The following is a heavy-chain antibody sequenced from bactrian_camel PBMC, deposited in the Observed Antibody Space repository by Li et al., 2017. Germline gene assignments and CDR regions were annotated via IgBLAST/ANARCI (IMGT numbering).Heavy chain of an antibody. Sequence: DVQLVESGGGLVQPGGSLTLSCVASGFAVNTSPMKWVRQAPGKGLEWVSTNGSAGTTIYAESVKGRFTASRDNAKNTLYLQLNSLTTEDTAMYFCARDPNGYSRGQGTQVTV. CDR3: ARDPNGYS. CDR1: GFAVNTSP. CDR2: TNGSAGTT. D-gene: IGHD3*01. V-gene: IGHV3S42*01. J-gene: IGHJ4*01.